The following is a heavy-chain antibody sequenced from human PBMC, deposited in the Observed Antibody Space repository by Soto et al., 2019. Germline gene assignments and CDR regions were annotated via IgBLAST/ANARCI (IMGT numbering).Heavy chain of an antibody. J-gene: IGHJ4*02. V-gene: IGHV1-18*04. Sequence: QVQLVQSGAEVKKPGASVKVSCKASGYTFTSYGISWVRQAPGQGLEWMGWISADNGNTNYAQKLQGRVAMTTDTAASTANRERRSRRADDTAVNYGARDRGDSSSWYESLDYWGQGTLVTGSS. CDR3: ARDRGDSSSWYESLDY. D-gene: IGHD6-13*01. CDR2: ISADNGNT. CDR1: GYTFTSYG.